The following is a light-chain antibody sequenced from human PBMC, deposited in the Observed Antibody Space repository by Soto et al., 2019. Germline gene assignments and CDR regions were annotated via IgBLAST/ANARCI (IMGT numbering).Light chain of an antibody. J-gene: IGLJ1*01. CDR3: CSAGGSPTYV. CDR2: EVN. Sequence: QSVLTQPASVSGSPGQSITISCTGTSSNVGRYKLVSWYQQHPGKAPKLMIFEVNKRPSGVSNRFSGSKAGYTASLTISGLKVEDEADYYCCSAGGSPTYVFGAGTKLTVL. V-gene: IGLV2-23*02. CDR1: SSNVGRYKL.